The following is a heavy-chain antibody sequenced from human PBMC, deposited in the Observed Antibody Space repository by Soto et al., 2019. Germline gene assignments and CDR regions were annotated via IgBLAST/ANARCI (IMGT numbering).Heavy chain of an antibody. D-gene: IGHD2-15*01. J-gene: IGHJ5*02. CDR3: ARRVVVAASTGKDWFDP. Sequence: QVQLQESGPGLVKPSGTLSLTCAVSSGSISSSNWSSWVRQPPGKGLEWIGEIYHSGSTNYNPSLKSRVTISVDKSKNQFALKLSSVTAADTAVYYCARRVVVAASTGKDWFDPWGQGTLVTVSS. CDR2: IYHSGST. CDR1: SGSISSSNW. V-gene: IGHV4-4*02.